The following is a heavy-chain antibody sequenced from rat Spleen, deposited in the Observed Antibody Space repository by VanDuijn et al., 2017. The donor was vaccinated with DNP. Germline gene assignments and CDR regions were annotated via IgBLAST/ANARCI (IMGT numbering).Heavy chain of an antibody. V-gene: IGHV5S10*01. CDR1: GFTFSDYN. D-gene: IGHD1-1*01. CDR2: IIYDGSRT. CDR3: ARQRWYYSGEGMDY. J-gene: IGHJ2*01. Sequence: EVQLVESGGGLVQPGRSLKLSCAASGFTFSDYNMPWVRQAPKKGLEWVATIIYDGSRTYYRDSVKGRFTISRDNAKSTLYLQMDSLRSEDTATYYCARQRWYYSGEGMDYWGQGVMITVSS.